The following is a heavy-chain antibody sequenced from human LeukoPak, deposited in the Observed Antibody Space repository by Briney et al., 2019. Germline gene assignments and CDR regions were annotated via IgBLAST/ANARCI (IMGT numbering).Heavy chain of an antibody. Sequence: PGGSLRLSCAVSGFTFSNYGMYWVRQAPGKGLEWVAVISYDGSEKYYADSVKGRFTISRDNSKNTLYLQMNSLRAEDTAVYYCARDPVPYSSSWYHDAFDIWGQGTMVTVSS. J-gene: IGHJ3*02. CDR1: GFTFSNYG. V-gene: IGHV3-30*03. CDR2: ISYDGSEK. CDR3: ARDPVPYSSSWYHDAFDI. D-gene: IGHD6-13*01.